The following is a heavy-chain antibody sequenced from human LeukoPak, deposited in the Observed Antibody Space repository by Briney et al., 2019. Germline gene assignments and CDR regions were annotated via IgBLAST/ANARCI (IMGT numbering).Heavy chain of an antibody. V-gene: IGHV4-34*01. CDR2: INHSGST. J-gene: IGHJ3*02. D-gene: IGHD7-27*01. Sequence: SETLSLTCAVYGGSFSGYYWSWIRQPPGKGLEWIGEINHSGSTNYNPSLKSRVTISVDTSKNQFSLKLSSVTAADTAVYYCARHWGPIDAFDIWGQGTMVTVSS. CDR3: ARHWGPIDAFDI. CDR1: GGSFSGYY.